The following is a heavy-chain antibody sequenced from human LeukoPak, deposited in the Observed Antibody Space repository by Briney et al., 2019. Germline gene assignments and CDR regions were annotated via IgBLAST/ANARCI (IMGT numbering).Heavy chain of an antibody. CDR3: AKGIPTAIVVVPAPDY. Sequence: GGSLRLSCAASGFTFSSYGMRWVRQAPGKGLEWVAVIRYDGSNKYYADSVKGRFTISRDNSKNTLYLQMNSLRAEDTAVYYCAKGIPTAIVVVPAPDYWGQGTLVTVSS. V-gene: IGHV3-30*02. CDR2: IRYDGSNK. CDR1: GFTFSSYG. J-gene: IGHJ4*02. D-gene: IGHD2-2*01.